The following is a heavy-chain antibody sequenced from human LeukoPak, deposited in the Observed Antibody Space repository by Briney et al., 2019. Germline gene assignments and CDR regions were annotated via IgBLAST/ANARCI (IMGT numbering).Heavy chain of an antibody. CDR3: AREDRLRFNYAYGLDV. J-gene: IGHJ6*02. CDR1: GFTFSRSW. V-gene: IGHV3-74*01. D-gene: IGHD3-3*01. CDR2: ISSDGSST. Sequence: GGSLRLSCAASGFTFSRSWMHWVRQAPGKGLVWVSRISSDGSSTTYADSVKGRFTVSRDNAQNTLYLQMNSLRVEDTAVYYCAREDRLRFNYAYGLDVWGLGTTVTVSS.